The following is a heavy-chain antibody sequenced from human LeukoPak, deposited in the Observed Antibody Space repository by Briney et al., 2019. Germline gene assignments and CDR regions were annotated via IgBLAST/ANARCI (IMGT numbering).Heavy chain of an antibody. CDR1: GYSFTSYW. J-gene: IGHJ2*01. D-gene: IGHD3-22*01. V-gene: IGHV5-51*01. CDR3: ARQSYYYDSSGYIKTRYWYFDL. Sequence: GESLKISCKGSGYSFTSYWIGWARQMPGKGLEWMGIIYPGDSDTRYSPSFQGQVTISADKSISTAYLQWSSLKASDTAMYYCARQSYYYDSSGYIKTRYWYFDLWGRGTLVTVSS. CDR2: IYPGDSDT.